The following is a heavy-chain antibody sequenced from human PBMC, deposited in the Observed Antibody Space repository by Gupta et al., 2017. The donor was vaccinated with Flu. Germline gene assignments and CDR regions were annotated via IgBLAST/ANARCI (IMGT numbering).Heavy chain of an antibody. J-gene: IGHJ4*02. CDR2: INPDSGGT. Sequence: QVQLVQSGAEVKKPGASVKVSCKSSGYTFPDYYLHWVRQAPGQGLEWMGWINPDSGGTNTAQKFRGRVTMTRDTSISTAHMELSSLRSDDTAVYYCARPKVRGDYAGAFDSWGQGTLVTVAS. CDR1: GYTFPDYY. CDR3: ARPKVRGDYAGAFDS. V-gene: IGHV1-2*02. D-gene: IGHD4-17*01.